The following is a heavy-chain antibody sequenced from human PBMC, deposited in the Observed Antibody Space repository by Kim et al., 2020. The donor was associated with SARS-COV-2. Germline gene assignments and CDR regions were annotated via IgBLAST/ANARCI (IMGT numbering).Heavy chain of an antibody. CDR3: ARRYDCSWYYIDP. V-gene: IGHV3-30*01. D-gene: IGHD6-13*01. Sequence: YYEDSVKGRFTVSRDNSKNTLYLQMNTMRAEDTALYYCARRYDCSWYYIDPWGQGTLVTVSS. J-gene: IGHJ5*02.